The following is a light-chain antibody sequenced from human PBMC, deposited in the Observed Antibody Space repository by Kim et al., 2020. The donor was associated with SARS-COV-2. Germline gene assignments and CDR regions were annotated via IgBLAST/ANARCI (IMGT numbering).Light chain of an antibody. CDR2: EVT. CDR3: SSQADNNNVV. J-gene: IGLJ2*01. CDR1: SSDVGAYHY. V-gene: IGLV2-8*01. Sequence: QSALTQPPSASGSPGQSVTISCTGTSSDVGAYHYVSWYQQHPGKPPKLIIYEVTKRPSGVPDRFSGSKSGNTASLTASGLQAEDEADYYCSSQADNNNVVFGGGTQLTVL.